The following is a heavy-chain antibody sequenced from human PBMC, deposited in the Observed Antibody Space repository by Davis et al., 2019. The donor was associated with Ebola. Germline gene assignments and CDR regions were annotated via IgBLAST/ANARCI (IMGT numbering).Heavy chain of an antibody. J-gene: IGHJ4*02. CDR2: IYYSGST. CDR1: GGSISSSSYY. V-gene: IGHV4-61*01. D-gene: IGHD1-1*01. Sequence: SETLSLTCTVSGGSISSSSYYWSWIRQPPGKGLEWIGYIYYSGSTNYNPSLKSRVTISVDKSKNQFSLKLSSVTAADTAVYYCARDTSLWGQGTLVTVSS. CDR3: ARDTSL.